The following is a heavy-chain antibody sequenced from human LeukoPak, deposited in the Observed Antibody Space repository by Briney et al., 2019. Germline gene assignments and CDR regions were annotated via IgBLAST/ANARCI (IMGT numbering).Heavy chain of an antibody. J-gene: IGHJ4*02. CDR2: INPNSGGT. V-gene: IGHV1-2*02. Sequence: ASVKVSCKASGYTFTGYYMHWVRQALGQGLEWMGWINPNSGGTNYAQKFQGRVTMTRDTSISTAYMELSRLRSDDTAVYYCARDIVVAAAGILDYWGQGTLVTVSS. CDR3: ARDIVVAAAGILDY. CDR1: GYTFTGYY. D-gene: IGHD6-13*01.